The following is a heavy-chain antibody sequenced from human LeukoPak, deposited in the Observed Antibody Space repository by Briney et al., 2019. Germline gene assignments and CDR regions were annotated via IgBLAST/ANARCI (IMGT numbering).Heavy chain of an antibody. CDR1: GFTFSSYS. CDR2: ISSSSSYI. V-gene: IGHV3-21*01. J-gene: IGHJ6*02. Sequence: GGSLRLSCAASGFTFSSYSMNWVRQAPGKGLEWVSSISSSSSYIYYADSVKGRFTISRDNAKNSLYLQMNGLRAEDTAVYYCARDRPPYYDSSGYYYDFYYYGMDVWGQGTTVTVSS. CDR3: ARDRPPYYDSSGYYYDFYYYGMDV. D-gene: IGHD3-22*01.